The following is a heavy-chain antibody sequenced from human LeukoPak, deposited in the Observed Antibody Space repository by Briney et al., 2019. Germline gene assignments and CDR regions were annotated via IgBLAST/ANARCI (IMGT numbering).Heavy chain of an antibody. J-gene: IGHJ1*01. V-gene: IGHV1-2*02. CDR2: INPNSGGT. Sequence: ASVKASCKASGYTFTGYYMHWVRQAPGQGLEWMGWINPNSGGTNYAQKFQGRVTMTRDTSISTAYMELSRLRSDDTAVYYCARELTTVTTFEYFQHWGQGTLVTVSS. D-gene: IGHD4-17*01. CDR3: ARELTTVTTFEYFQH. CDR1: GYTFTGYY.